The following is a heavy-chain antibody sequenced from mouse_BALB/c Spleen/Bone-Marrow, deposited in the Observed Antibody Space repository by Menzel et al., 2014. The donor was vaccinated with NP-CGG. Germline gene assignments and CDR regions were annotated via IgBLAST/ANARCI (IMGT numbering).Heavy chain of an antibody. CDR2: INPDSSTI. CDR1: GFDFSRYW. Sequence: VQLQQSGGGLVQPGVSLKLSCAASGFDFSRYWMSWVRQAPGKGLEWIGEINPDSSTINYTPSLKDKFIISRDNAKNTLYLQMSKVRSEDTALYYCARLNYYGNLFVWGAGTTVTVSS. J-gene: IGHJ1*01. CDR3: ARLNYYGNLFV. D-gene: IGHD1-1*01. V-gene: IGHV4-1*02.